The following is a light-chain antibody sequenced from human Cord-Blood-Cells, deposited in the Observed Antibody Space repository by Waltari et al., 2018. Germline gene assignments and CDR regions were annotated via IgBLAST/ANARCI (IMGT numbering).Light chain of an antibody. J-gene: IGKJ4*01. V-gene: IGKV3-11*01. CDR2: DAS. Sequence: EIELTQPPSNLSLSPGQRAPLSCRASQRVSSYLAWYQQKPGQAPRLLIYDASNRAAVIPARFSGSGSGTDFTLTISSLEPEDFAVYYCQQRSNWLTFGGGTKVEIK. CDR3: QQRSNWLT. CDR1: QRVSSY.